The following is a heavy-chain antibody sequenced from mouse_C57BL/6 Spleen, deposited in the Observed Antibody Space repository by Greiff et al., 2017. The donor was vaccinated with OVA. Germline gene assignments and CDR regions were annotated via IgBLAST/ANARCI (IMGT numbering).Heavy chain of an antibody. CDR2: IHPNSGST. J-gene: IGHJ1*03. V-gene: IGHV1-64*01. CDR1: GYTFTSYW. CDR3: ARPLITTVVATRWYFDV. D-gene: IGHD1-1*01. Sequence: VQLQQPGAELVKPGASVKLSCKASGYTFTSYWMHWVKQRPGQGLEWIGMIHPNSGSTNYNEKFKSKATLTVDKSSSTAYMQLSSLTSEDSAVYYCARPLITTVVATRWYFDVWGTGTTVTVSS.